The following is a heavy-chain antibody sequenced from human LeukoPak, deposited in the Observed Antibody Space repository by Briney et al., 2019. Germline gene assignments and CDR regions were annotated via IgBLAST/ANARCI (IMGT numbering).Heavy chain of an antibody. Sequence: GGSLRLSCVASGFTFSKYTMSWVRQAPGKGLEWVSGIYGGGSGSTFYAESVKGRFTISRDNSKNTLYLQMNSLRAEDTAVYYCAREMFEHSSSSSSDYWGQGTLVTVSS. J-gene: IGHJ4*02. CDR1: GFTFSKYT. V-gene: IGHV3-23*01. D-gene: IGHD6-6*01. CDR3: AREMFEHSSSSSSDY. CDR2: IYGGGSGST.